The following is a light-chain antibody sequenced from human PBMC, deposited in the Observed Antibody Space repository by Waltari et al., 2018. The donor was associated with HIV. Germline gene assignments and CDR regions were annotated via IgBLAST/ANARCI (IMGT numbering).Light chain of an antibody. CDR2: ENK. Sequence: QSVLTQPPSVSAAAGQKVTISCSRSNSNIGDNFVSWYQQLPGTVPKLLSYENKKGPSGIPDRFSGSKSGTSATLDITGLQTGDEAEYYCGTWDSSLNTWLVGGGTKLTVL. V-gene: IGLV1-51*02. CDR3: GTWDSSLNTWL. J-gene: IGLJ2*01. CDR1: NSNIGDNF.